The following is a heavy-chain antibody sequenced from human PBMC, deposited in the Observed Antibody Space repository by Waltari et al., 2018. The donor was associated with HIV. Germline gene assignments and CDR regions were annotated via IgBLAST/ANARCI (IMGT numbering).Heavy chain of an antibody. Sequence: EVQLVESGGGLVQHGGSLRLSCAASGFTFSSYWMSWVRQAPGKGLEWVANIKQDGSEKYYGDSVNGRFTISRDNAENSLYLQMNSLRAEDTSVYYCARGGFYGSGSKVNWGQGTLVTVSS. CDR2: IKQDGSEK. CDR1: GFTFSSYW. CDR3: ARGGFYGSGSKVN. D-gene: IGHD3-10*01. V-gene: IGHV3-7*04. J-gene: IGHJ4*02.